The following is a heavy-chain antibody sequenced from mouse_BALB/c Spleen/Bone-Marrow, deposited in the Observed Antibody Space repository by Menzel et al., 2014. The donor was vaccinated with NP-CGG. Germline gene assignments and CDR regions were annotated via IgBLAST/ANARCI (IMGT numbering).Heavy chain of an antibody. J-gene: IGHJ3*01. V-gene: IGHV2-9*02. Sequence: VQLQQSGPGLVAPSQSLSITCTVSGFSLTSYGVHWVRQPPGKGLEWLGVIWAGGSTNYNSALMSRLSISKDNSKSQVFLEMNSLQTDDTAMYYCARDRDYGNYGWFAYWGQGTLVTVSA. CDR2: IWAGGST. CDR3: ARDRDYGNYGWFAY. D-gene: IGHD2-1*01. CDR1: GFSLTSYG.